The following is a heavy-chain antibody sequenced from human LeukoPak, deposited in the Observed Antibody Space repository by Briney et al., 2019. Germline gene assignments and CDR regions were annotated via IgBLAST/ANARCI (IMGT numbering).Heavy chain of an antibody. Sequence: GGSLRLSCAASGFTFSGSAMHWVRQAPGQGLEWVGLIRSNANSYATAYAASVKGRFTISTDDSKNTAYLQMNSLKTEDTAVYYCTITGITSYYYYMDVWGKGTTVTVSS. D-gene: IGHD1-14*01. CDR3: TITGITSYYYYMDV. V-gene: IGHV3-73*01. J-gene: IGHJ6*03. CDR1: GFTFSGSA. CDR2: IRSNANSYAT.